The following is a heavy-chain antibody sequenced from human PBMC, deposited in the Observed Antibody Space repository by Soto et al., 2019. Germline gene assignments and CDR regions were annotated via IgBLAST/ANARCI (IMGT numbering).Heavy chain of an antibody. J-gene: IGHJ4*02. D-gene: IGHD6-13*01. CDR2: ISGRDDST. CDR3: AKRALAYAGKFDN. Sequence: EVQLSESGGGLVQPGGSLRLSCAASGFTFSSYSMGWVRQAPGKGLEWVSAISGRDDSTNYAESVRGRFTISRDNSKNTLYLQMSSLGAEDPAIYYCAKRALAYAGKFDNWGQGTLVTVSS. V-gene: IGHV3-23*01. CDR1: GFTFSSYS.